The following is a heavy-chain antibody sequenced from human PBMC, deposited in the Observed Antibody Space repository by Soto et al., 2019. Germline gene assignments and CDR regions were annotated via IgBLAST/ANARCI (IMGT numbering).Heavy chain of an antibody. V-gene: IGHV4-31*03. D-gene: IGHD4-17*01. CDR2: IYYSGST. Sequence: QVQLQESGPGLVKPSQTLSLTCTVSGGSISSGGYYWSWIRQHPGKGLEWIGYIYYSGSTYYNPSLRRRVTISVDTSKNQFSLKLSSVTAADTAVYYCARAPGSYGVTGGNWFDPWGQGTLVTVSS. CDR3: ARAPGSYGVTGGNWFDP. CDR1: GGSISSGGYY. J-gene: IGHJ5*02.